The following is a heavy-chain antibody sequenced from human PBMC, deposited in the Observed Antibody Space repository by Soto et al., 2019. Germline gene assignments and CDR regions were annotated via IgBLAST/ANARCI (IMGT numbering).Heavy chain of an antibody. J-gene: IGHJ6*02. CDR3: AARTGTTHYYYYGMDV. CDR2: IIPIFGTA. V-gene: IGHV1-69*01. CDR1: GGTFSSYA. Sequence: QVQLVQSGAEVKKPGSSVKVSCKASGGTFSSYAISWVRQAPGQGLEWMGGIIPIFGTANYAQKFQGRVTITADESTSTAHMELSSLRSEDTAVYYCAARTGTTHYYYYGMDVWGQGTTVTVSS. D-gene: IGHD1-1*01.